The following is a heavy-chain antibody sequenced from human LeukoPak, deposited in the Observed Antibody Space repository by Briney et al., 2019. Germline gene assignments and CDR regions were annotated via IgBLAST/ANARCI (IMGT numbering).Heavy chain of an antibody. CDR1: GFTFGDYA. J-gene: IGHJ4*02. Sequence: GGSLRLSCTASGFTFGDYAMNWFRQAPGKGLEWVGFSRSKAYGGTTEYAASVKGRFTISRDDSKNIAYLQMNSLKTEDTAVYYCGSGSGWYSPDYWGQGTMVTVSS. V-gene: IGHV3-49*03. CDR3: GSGSGWYSPDY. D-gene: IGHD6-19*01. CDR2: SRSKAYGGTT.